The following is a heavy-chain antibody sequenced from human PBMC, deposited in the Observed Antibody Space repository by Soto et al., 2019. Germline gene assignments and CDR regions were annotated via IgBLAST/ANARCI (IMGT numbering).Heavy chain of an antibody. CDR1: GFAFSSHP. CDR2: LPERGSSP. CDR3: AKMTSGSYGPNYGMDV. D-gene: IGHD5-18*01. J-gene: IGHJ6*02. V-gene: IGHV3-23*01. Sequence: GGSLRLSCAASGFAFSSHPMSWVRQAPEKGLEWISALPERGSSPYYADSVKGRFTISRDNSKNTLYLQMNSLRAEDTAVYYCAKMTSGSYGPNYGMDVWGQGTTVTVSS.